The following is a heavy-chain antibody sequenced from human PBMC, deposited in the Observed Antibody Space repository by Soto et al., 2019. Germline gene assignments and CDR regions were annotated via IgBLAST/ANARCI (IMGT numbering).Heavy chain of an antibody. J-gene: IGHJ6*02. D-gene: IGHD2-2*01. CDR2: ISGSGGST. CDR3: TREVGYCSSTSCYWGYYYGMDV. CDR1: GFTFSSYA. Sequence: PGGSLRLSCAASGFTFSSYAMSWVRQAPGKGLEWVSAISGSGGSTYYAASVKGRFTISRDDSKSIAYLQMNSLKTEDTAVYYCTREVGYCSSTSCYWGYYYGMDVWGQGTTVTVSS. V-gene: IGHV3-23*01.